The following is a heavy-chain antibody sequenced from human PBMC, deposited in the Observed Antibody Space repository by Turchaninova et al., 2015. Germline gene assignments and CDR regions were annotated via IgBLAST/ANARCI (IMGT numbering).Heavy chain of an antibody. Sequence: EVQLLESGGGLLQRGDASGRAGAACGFSCDSYDMSGVGQAPGKGLEWVSAISGSGGSTYYADSVKGRFTISRDNSKNTLYLQMNSLRAEDTAVYYCAKADRGPVRGVTWGAFDIWGQGTMVTVSS. CDR3: AKADRGPVRGVTWGAFDI. D-gene: IGHD3-10*01. V-gene: IGHV3-23*01. CDR2: ISGSGGST. J-gene: IGHJ3*02. CDR1: GFSCDSYD.